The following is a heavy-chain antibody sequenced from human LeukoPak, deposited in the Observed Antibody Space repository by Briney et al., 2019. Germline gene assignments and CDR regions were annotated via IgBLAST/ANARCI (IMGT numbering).Heavy chain of an antibody. J-gene: IGHJ5*02. CDR1: GGTFSSYA. CDR3: ARDKVRGSWFDP. D-gene: IGHD3-10*01. CDR2: IIPIFGTA. Sequence: SVKVSCKASGGTFSSYAISWVRQAPGQGLEWMGRIIPIFGTANYVQKFQGRVTITTDESTSTAYMELSSLRSEDTAVYYCARDKVRGSWFDPWGQGTLVTVSS. V-gene: IGHV1-69*05.